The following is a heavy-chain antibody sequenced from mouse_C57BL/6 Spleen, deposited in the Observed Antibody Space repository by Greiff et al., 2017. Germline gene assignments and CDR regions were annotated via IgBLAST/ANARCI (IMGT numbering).Heavy chain of an antibody. V-gene: IGHV5-12*01. D-gene: IGHD1-1*01. CDR2: ISNGGGST. Sequence: EVQVVESGGGLVQPGGSLKLSCAASGFTFSDYYMYWVRQTPEKRLEWVAYISNGGGSTYYPDTVKGRFTISRDNAKNTLYLQMSRLKSEDTAMYYCARQPFISGAYAKDYWGQGTSVTVS. CDR1: GFTFSDYY. J-gene: IGHJ4*01. CDR3: ARQPFISGAYAKDY.